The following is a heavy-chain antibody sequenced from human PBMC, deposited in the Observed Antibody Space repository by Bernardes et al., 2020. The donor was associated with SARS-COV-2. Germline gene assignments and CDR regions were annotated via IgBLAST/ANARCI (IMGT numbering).Heavy chain of an antibody. D-gene: IGHD2-15*01. J-gene: IGHJ5*02. Sequence: RGSLRLSCAVSEFSFSSYAMSWVRQAPGKGLEWVSIIGGTGGNTYYADSVKGRFTISRDNSKNMLYLQMNSLRADDTAVYYCAKDRYCSGGSCFSDPWGPGTLVTVSS. CDR3: AKDRYCSGGSCFSDP. CDR2: IGGTGGNT. CDR1: EFSFSSYA. V-gene: IGHV3-23*01.